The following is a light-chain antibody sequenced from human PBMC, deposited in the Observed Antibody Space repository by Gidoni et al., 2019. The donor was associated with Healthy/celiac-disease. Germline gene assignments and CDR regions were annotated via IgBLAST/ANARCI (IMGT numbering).Light chain of an antibody. Sequence: DIVMTQSPDSLAVSLGERATINCKSSQSVLYSSNNKNDLAWYQQKPGQPPKLLIYWASTRESGVPDRFSGSGSGTDFTLTISSLQAEDVAVYYCQQYYSTTRALTFGGGTKVEIK. CDR2: WAS. V-gene: IGKV4-1*01. CDR1: QSVLYSSNNKND. CDR3: QQYYSTTRALT. J-gene: IGKJ4*01.